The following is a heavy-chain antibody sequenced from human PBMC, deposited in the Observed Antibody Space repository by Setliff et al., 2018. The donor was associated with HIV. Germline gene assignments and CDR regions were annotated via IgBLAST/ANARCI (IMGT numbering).Heavy chain of an antibody. D-gene: IGHD6-13*01. J-gene: IGHJ3*02. V-gene: IGHV1-18*01. Sequence: GASVTVSCKASGYTFTIYSINWVRQAPGQGLEWMGSISGYNGNTNYAQKFQGRVTMTTDTSTSTAYMELRSLRSDDTAVYYCARGSSSIAAAYPDALDIWGQGTMVTVSS. CDR2: ISGYNGNT. CDR3: ARGSSSIAAAYPDALDI. CDR1: GYTFTIYS.